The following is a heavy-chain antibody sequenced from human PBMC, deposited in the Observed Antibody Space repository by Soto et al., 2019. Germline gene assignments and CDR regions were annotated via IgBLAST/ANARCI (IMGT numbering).Heavy chain of an antibody. Sequence: EVQLLESGGGLVQPGGSLRLSCAASGFTFNNYAMTWVRQAPGQGLEWVSAISGGGDTTSYADTVKGRFTVSRDGSKNTLYLQMSSLRAEDTALYYCPEWRGGSGSLTPRVDFWGQGTLVTVSS. CDR3: PEWRGGSGSLTPRVDF. CDR1: GFTFNNYA. V-gene: IGHV3-23*01. J-gene: IGHJ4*02. CDR2: ISGGGDTT. D-gene: IGHD3-10*01.